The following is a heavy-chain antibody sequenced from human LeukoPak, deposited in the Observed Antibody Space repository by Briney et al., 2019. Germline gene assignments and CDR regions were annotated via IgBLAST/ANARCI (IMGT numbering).Heavy chain of an antibody. Sequence: HPGGSLRLSCAASGFTFSSYAMHWVRQAPGKGLEWVAVISYDGGNKYYADSVKGRFTISRDNSKNTLYLQMNSLRAEDTAVYYCARGLNGSGSYYLIYWGQGTLVTVSS. V-gene: IGHV3-30*01. CDR3: ARGLNGSGSYYLIY. CDR1: GFTFSSYA. D-gene: IGHD3-10*01. J-gene: IGHJ4*02. CDR2: ISYDGGNK.